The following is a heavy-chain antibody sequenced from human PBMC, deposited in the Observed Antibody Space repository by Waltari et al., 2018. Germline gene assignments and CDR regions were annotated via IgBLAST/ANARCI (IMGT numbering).Heavy chain of an antibody. V-gene: IGHV3-74*01. D-gene: IGHD6-19*01. J-gene: IGHJ6*02. CDR3: ARVAPKTYRSPVPGRDYYYGMDV. CDR1: AFIFRTYL. Sequence: QLVESGGGLVQPGASLSLSCPASAFIFRTYLMHWVRQAPGQGLVWVERIKSDGSATAYADAVKGRFTISRDNAKNTLYLQMNRLRAEDTAVYYCARVAPKTYRSPVPGRDYYYGMDVWGQGTSVTVYS. CDR2: IKSDGSAT.